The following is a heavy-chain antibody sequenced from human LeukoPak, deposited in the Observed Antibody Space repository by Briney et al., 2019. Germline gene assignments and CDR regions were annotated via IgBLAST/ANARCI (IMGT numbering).Heavy chain of an antibody. D-gene: IGHD1-26*01. CDR1: GFTFTSYA. CDR3: AKDRWELQYYFDY. V-gene: IGHV3-23*01. CDR2: ISGSGGST. J-gene: IGHJ4*02. Sequence: GGSLRLSCAASGFTFTSYAMSWVRQAPGKGLEWVSAISGSGGSTYYADSVKGRFTISRDNSKNTLYLQMNSLRAEDTAVYYCAKDRWELQYYFDYWGQGTLVTVSS.